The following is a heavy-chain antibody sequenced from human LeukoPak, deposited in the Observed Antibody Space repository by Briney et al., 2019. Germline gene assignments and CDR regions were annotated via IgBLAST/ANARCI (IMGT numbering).Heavy chain of an antibody. Sequence: ASLKVSCKASGYTFTGDYMHSVRHAPGQGLERMGWIKPNSGGTNYAQKFQGRVTMTRDTSISTAYMELSRLRSDDTAVYYCASPLSYYDSSGYDYWGQGTLVTVSS. J-gene: IGHJ4*02. CDR2: IKPNSGGT. D-gene: IGHD3-22*01. V-gene: IGHV1-2*02. CDR3: ASPLSYYDSSGYDY. CDR1: GYTFTGDY.